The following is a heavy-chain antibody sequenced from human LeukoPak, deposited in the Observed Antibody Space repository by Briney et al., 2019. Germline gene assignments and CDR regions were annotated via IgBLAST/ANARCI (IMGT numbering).Heavy chain of an antibody. CDR3: ARLRPQDAFDI. V-gene: IGHV5-51*01. CDR1: GYSSAIYW. J-gene: IGHJ3*02. Sequence: GESLKISCKGSGYSSAIYWIAWVRQMPGKGLEWMGIIYPDDSDTRYSPSFQGQVTISADKSISTAYLQWSSLKASDTAMYYCARLRPQDAFDIWGQGTMVTVSS. CDR2: IYPDDSDT.